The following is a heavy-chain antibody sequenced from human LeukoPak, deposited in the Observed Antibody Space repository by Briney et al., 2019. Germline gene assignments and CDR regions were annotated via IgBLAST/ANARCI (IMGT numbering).Heavy chain of an antibody. CDR3: AKGVNGGSSWF. D-gene: IGHD6-13*01. Sequence: GGSLRLSCAASGFTFSTYAMSWVRQAPGKGLEWVSTISGSGSGTYYADSVKGRFTISRDNSKNTLSLQMNGLRAEDTAVYYCAKGVNGGSSWFWGQGTLDTVSS. J-gene: IGHJ4*02. CDR1: GFTFSTYA. V-gene: IGHV3-23*01. CDR2: ISGSGSGT.